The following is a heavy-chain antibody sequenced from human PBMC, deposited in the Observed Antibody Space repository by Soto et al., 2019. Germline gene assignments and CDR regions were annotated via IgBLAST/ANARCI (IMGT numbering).Heavy chain of an antibody. CDR1: SGFISSYY. Sequence: SETLSLTCTVSSGFISSYYWSWIRQPPGKGLEWIGYIYYSGSTNYNPSLKSRVTISVDTSKNQFSLKLSSVTAADTAVYYCAGGWHYYFDYWGQGTLVTVSS. J-gene: IGHJ4*02. D-gene: IGHD6-19*01. CDR2: IYYSGST. V-gene: IGHV4-59*01. CDR3: AGGWHYYFDY.